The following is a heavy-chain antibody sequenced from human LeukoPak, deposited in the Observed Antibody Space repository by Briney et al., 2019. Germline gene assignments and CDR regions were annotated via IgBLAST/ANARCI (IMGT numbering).Heavy chain of an antibody. V-gene: IGHV1-18*01. CDR1: GYTFTSYG. CDR3: ARKAYYYDSSGRYYYFDY. Sequence: GASVKVSCKASGYTFTSYGISWVRQAPGQGLEWMGWISAYNGNTNYAQKLQGRVTMTTDTSTSTAYMELRSLRSDDTAVCYCARKAYYYDSSGRYYYFDYWGQGTLVTVSS. J-gene: IGHJ4*02. D-gene: IGHD3-22*01. CDR2: ISAYNGNT.